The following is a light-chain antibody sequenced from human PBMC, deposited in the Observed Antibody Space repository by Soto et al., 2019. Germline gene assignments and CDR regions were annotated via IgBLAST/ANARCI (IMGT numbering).Light chain of an antibody. CDR3: ATWDGSVRGVV. CDR2: RDI. V-gene: IGLV1-47*01. J-gene: IGLJ2*01. CDR1: SSNIGSDY. Sequence: QSVLTQPPSASGTPGQTVTITCSGSSSNIGSDYVFWYQQLPGTAPRLLIYRDIQRPSGVPDRFSGSKSGSSGSLAISALRSEDEAVYYRATWDGSVRGVVFGGGTQLTVL.